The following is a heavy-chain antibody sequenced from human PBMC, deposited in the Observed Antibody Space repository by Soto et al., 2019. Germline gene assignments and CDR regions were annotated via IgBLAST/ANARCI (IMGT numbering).Heavy chain of an antibody. CDR3: ANGESGYSGYDPHY. D-gene: IGHD5-12*01. J-gene: IGHJ4*02. V-gene: IGHV3-30*18. CDR1: GFTFSSYG. Sequence: QVQLVESGGGVVQPGRSLRLSCAASGFTFSSYGMHWVRQAPGKGLEWVSVISYDGSNKYYADSVKGRFTISRDNSKNMLYLKMNSLRAEDKDVDYCANGESGYSGYDPHYWGQGTLVTVSS. CDR2: ISYDGSNK.